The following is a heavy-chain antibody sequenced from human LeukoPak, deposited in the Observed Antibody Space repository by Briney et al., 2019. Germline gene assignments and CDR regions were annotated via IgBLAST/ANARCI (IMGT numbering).Heavy chain of an antibody. V-gene: IGHV3-48*04. Sequence: PGGSLRLSCTVSGFTFSSHGMQWVRQAPGKGLEWVSYVSGSSSIMYYADSVKGRFTISRDNAKNSLYLQMNSLRAEDTAVYYCVRKTHGINSIDYWGQGALVTVSS. CDR1: GFTFSSHG. J-gene: IGHJ4*02. CDR3: VRKTHGINSIDY. CDR2: VSGSSSIM. D-gene: IGHD4-23*01.